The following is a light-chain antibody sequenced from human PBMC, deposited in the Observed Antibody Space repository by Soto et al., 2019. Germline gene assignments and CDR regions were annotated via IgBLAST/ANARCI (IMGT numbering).Light chain of an antibody. CDR3: QRYNTAPQA. J-gene: IGKJ1*01. CDR2: AAS. Sequence: DIQMTQSPSSLSPSVGDRVTITCRASQGISNYLAWYQQKPGKVPKLLIYAASTLQSGVPSRFSGSGSGTDFTVTISSLQPEDVATYYCQRYNTAPQAFGQGTRVEIK. V-gene: IGKV1-27*01. CDR1: QGISNY.